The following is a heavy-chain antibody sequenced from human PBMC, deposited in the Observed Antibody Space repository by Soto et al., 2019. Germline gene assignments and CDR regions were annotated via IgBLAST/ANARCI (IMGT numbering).Heavy chain of an antibody. V-gene: IGHV3-21*01. CDR3: ARDRGVVIRFSYYGMDV. D-gene: IGHD3-3*01. J-gene: IGHJ6*02. Sequence: GGSLRLSCAASGFTFSSYSMNWVRQAPGKGLEWASSISSSSSYIYYADSVKGRFTISRDNAKNSLYLQMNSLRAEDTAVYYCARDRGVVIRFSYYGMDVWGQGTTVTVSS. CDR1: GFTFSSYS. CDR2: ISSSSSYI.